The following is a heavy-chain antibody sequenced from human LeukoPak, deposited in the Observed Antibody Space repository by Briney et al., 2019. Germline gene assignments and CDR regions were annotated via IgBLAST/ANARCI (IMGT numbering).Heavy chain of an antibody. V-gene: IGHV3-7*01. CDR3: ARAKPKNMVRGLIMRRESRYYFDY. CDR2: IKQDGSEK. J-gene: IGHJ4*02. Sequence: GGSLRLSCAASGFTFSSYWMSWVRQAPGKGLEWVANIKQDGSEKYYVDSVKGRFTISRDNAKNSLYMQMNSLKAEDTAVYYCARAKPKNMVRGLIMRRESRYYFDYWGQGTLVTVSS. CDR1: GFTFSSYW. D-gene: IGHD3-10*01.